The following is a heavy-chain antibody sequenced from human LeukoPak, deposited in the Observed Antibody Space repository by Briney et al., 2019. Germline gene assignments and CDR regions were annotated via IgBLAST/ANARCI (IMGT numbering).Heavy chain of an antibody. D-gene: IGHD1-7*01. CDR1: GGSISSYY. CDR2: IYYSGST. V-gene: IGHV4-59*01. CDR3: ASTTGTTGGGLGA. Sequence: SQTLSLTCTVSGGSISSYYWSWIRQPPGKGLEWNGYIYYSGSTNYNPSLKNRVTISVETSKNQFSLKLSSVTAADTAVYYCASTTGTTGGGLGAWGQGTLVTVSS. J-gene: IGHJ5*02.